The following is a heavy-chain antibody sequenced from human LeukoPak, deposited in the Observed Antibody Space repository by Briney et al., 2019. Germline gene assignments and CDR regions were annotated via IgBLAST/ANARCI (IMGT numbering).Heavy chain of an antibody. V-gene: IGHV5-51*01. D-gene: IGHD5-24*01. J-gene: IGHJ4*02. CDR3: ARLAGDAYPFDY. Sequence: GESLKISCKGSGYSFSNFWIGWMRQMSGEGLEWMGLIYPEDSDTRVSPSFQGRVTISADKSISTAYIQWSNLQASDTATYYCARLAGDAYPFDYWGQGTLVTVSS. CDR1: GYSFSNFW. CDR2: IYPEDSDT.